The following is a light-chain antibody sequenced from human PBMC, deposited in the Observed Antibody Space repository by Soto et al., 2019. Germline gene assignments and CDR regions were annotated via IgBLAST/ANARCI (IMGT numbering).Light chain of an antibody. CDR3: QQYNNWPQWT. J-gene: IGKJ1*01. V-gene: IGKV3-15*01. CDR2: GAS. Sequence: DIVMTQSPGTLSLSPGETATLSCSASQSVSSNLAWYQQKPGQAPRLLIYGASTRATGIPARFSGSGSGTEFTITISSLQSEDFAVFYCQQYNNWPQWTFGQGTKVDI. CDR1: QSVSSN.